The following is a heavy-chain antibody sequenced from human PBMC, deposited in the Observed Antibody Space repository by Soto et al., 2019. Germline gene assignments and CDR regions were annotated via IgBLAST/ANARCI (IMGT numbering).Heavy chain of an antibody. J-gene: IGHJ4*02. D-gene: IGHD1-1*01. Sequence: QVQLVQSGAEVKKPGASVKVSCKASGYTFTSYYMHWVRQAPGQGLEWMGIINPRGGSTSYAQKFQGRVTMSRDTSTSTVYMELSSLRSEDTAVYYCARDPRDGSNEYYFDYWGQGTLVTVSS. V-gene: IGHV1-46*01. CDR1: GYTFTSYY. CDR2: INPRGGST. CDR3: ARDPRDGSNEYYFDY.